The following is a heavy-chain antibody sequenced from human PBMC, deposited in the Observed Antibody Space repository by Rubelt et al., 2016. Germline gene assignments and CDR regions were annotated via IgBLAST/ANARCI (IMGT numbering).Heavy chain of an antibody. CDR3: ARFRFCSGGSCETDN. J-gene: IGHJ4*02. CDR1: GGSISSNNW. Sequence: GGSISSNNWWTWLRQPPGKGLEWIGEIFHSGSTYNNPSLKSRVTISADTSKKQISLKLNSVTAADTAVYYCARFRFCSGGSCETDNWGQGTLVTVSS. V-gene: IGHV4-4*02. CDR2: IFHSGST. D-gene: IGHD2-15*01.